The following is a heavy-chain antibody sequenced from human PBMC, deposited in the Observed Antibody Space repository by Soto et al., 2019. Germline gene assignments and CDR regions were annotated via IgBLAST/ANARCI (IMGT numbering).Heavy chain of an antibody. CDR1: GGCISSYY. Sequence: PSETLSLTCTVSGGCISSYYWSWFRQSPGKRMEWIGYVHHSWGSSYNPSLQSRVAISLDTSKSQFSLKVTSVTATDTAVYYCAKVPGEGSGTWAGLGMDVWGQGTTVTVSS. CDR2: VHHSWGS. CDR3: AKVPGEGSGTWAGLGMDV. D-gene: IGHD3-10*01. J-gene: IGHJ6*02. V-gene: IGHV4-59*08.